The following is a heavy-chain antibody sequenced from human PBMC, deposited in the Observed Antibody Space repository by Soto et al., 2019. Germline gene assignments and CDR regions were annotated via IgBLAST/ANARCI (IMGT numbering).Heavy chain of an antibody. V-gene: IGHV4-31*03. CDR2: IYYSGST. D-gene: IGHD6-19*01. J-gene: IGHJ4*02. Sequence: SETLSLTCTVSCGSISSGGYYWSWIRQHPGKGLEWLGYIYYSGSTYYNPSPKSRVTISVDTSKNQSSLKPSSVTAADADVYSCARAYSRGWFSDYWGQGTLVTVSS. CDR1: CGSISSGGYY. CDR3: ARAYSRGWFSDY.